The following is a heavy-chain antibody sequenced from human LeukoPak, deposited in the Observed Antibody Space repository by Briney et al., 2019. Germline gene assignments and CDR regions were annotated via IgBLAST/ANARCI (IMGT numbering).Heavy chain of an antibody. J-gene: IGHJ6*02. CDR1: GYTFTGYY. D-gene: IGHD6-13*01. CDR2: INPNSGGT. CDR3: ARTAAAGQKGSYDYYGMDV. V-gene: IGHV1-2*04. Sequence: GASVKVSCKASGYTFTGYYMHWVRQAPGQGLEWMGWINPNSGGTNYAQKFQGWVTMTRDTSISTAYMELSRLRSDDTAVYYCARTAAAGQKGSYDYYGMDVWGQGTTVTVSS.